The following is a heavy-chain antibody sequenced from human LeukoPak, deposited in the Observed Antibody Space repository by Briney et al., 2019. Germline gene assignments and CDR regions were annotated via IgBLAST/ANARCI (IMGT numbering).Heavy chain of an antibody. D-gene: IGHD5-12*01. V-gene: IGHV3-74*01. CDR3: IRTLIVATSPYMDV. CDR2: VNSDGTGT. J-gene: IGHJ6*03. CDR1: GFSFSSYW. Sequence: GSLRLSCAASGFSFSSYWMHWVRQAPGKGLVWVSRVNSDGTGTTYADSVEGRFTISRDNAKNTVYLQMNSLRAEDTAIYYCIRTLIVATSPYMDVWGKGTTVTVSS.